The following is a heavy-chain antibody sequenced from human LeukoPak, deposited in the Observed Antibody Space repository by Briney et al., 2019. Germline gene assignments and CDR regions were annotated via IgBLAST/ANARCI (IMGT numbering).Heavy chain of an antibody. CDR2: IYYSGST. CDR1: GGSISSTTSY. CDR3: ARHGSTDYFDY. D-gene: IGHD2-2*03. V-gene: IGHV4-39*01. J-gene: IGHJ4*02. Sequence: SETLSLTCAVSGGSISSTTSYWVWLRQPPGLGLEWIGRIYYSGSTFYNPSLKSRVTICVDTSNNQLSLRLSSVTGADTAVCYCARHGSTDYFDYWGQGTLVTVSS.